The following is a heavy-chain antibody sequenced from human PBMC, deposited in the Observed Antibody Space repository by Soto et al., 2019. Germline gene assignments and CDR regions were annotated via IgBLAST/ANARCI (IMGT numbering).Heavy chain of an antibody. CDR1: GGSFSGYY. CDR3: AKAGPRGYYGSCRNNWFDP. Sequence: QVQLQQWGAGLLKPSETLSLTCAVYGGSFSGYYWSWIRQPPGKGLEWMGEINHSGSTNYNPSLKRRGPIAVDPAKNQSSLKMSSVTAAVTAVYYCAKAGPRGYYGSCRNNWFDPWGQGTLVTVSS. CDR2: INHSGST. J-gene: IGHJ5*02. D-gene: IGHD3-10*01. V-gene: IGHV4-34*01.